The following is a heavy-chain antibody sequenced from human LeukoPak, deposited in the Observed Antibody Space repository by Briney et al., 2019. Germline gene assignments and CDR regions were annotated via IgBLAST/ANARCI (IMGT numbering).Heavy chain of an antibody. D-gene: IGHD3-16*01. V-gene: IGHV3-21*01. CDR1: GFTFSSYS. J-gene: IGHJ4*02. CDR2: ISGSSSDI. CDR3: ARRGYHDYSGFDY. Sequence: PGESLRLSCAASGFTFSSYSMNWVRQAPGKGLEWVSSISGSSSDIYYADSVKGRFTISRDNAKNSVYLQMKSLRVEDTAVYYCARRGYHDYSGFDYWGQGTLVTVSS.